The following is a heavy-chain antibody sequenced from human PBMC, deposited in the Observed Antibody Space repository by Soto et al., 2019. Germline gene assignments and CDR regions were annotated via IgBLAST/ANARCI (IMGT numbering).Heavy chain of an antibody. CDR1: GGSISTYY. CDR2: IYSSGSTSSNPS. Sequence: LSLTCTVSGGSISTYYWNWTRQPAGRGLEWIGRIYSSGSTSSNPSSSNPSLKSRVTMSVDTSKSQFSLNLSSVTAADTGIYYCARVPQRGYNLYSGIMDVWGQGSTVTVSS. V-gene: IGHV4-4*07. CDR3: ARVPQRGYNLYSGIMDV. D-gene: IGHD5-18*01. J-gene: IGHJ6*02.